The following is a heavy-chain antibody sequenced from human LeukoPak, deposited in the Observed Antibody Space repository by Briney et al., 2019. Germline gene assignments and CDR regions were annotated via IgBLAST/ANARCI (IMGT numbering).Heavy chain of an antibody. Sequence: PGGSLRLSCVASGFSFSSYWMSWVRQAPGKGLVWVSRIKSDGSVTTYADSVKGRFTISRDNAKNTLYLQMNSLRAEDTAVYFCARLDILTGNYYYFEYWGQGSLVTVSS. CDR3: ARLDILTGNYYYFEY. D-gene: IGHD3-9*01. CDR1: GFSFSSYW. V-gene: IGHV3-74*01. CDR2: IKSDGSVT. J-gene: IGHJ4*02.